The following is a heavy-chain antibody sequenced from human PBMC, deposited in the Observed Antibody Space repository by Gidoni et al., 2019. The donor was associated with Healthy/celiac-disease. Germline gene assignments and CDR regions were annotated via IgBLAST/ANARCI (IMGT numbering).Heavy chain of an antibody. CDR1: GGSISSGSYY. CDR3: ASGRPHSHSHNCFDP. Sequence: QVQLQESGPGLVKPSQTLALTCTVPGGSISSGSYYWRWIRQPAGKGLEWIGRLYTSGSTNYNPSLKSRVTISVDTSKNQFFLMLSSVPAAATALYYCASGRPHSHSHNCFDPWGQGTLVTVSS. D-gene: IGHD1-26*01. J-gene: IGHJ5*02. V-gene: IGHV4-61*02. CDR2: LYTSGST.